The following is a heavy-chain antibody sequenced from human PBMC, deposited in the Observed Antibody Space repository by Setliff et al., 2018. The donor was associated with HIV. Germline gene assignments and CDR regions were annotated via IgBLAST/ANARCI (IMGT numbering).Heavy chain of an antibody. V-gene: IGHV4-34*01. J-gene: IGHJ4*02. CDR2: ISFSGTT. CDR3: ARGGYHGFGSYGDY. Sequence: SETLSLTCAVYGGPLSGYSWSWIRQSPGKGLEWIGEISFSGTTNYNPSLKSRVTISIDTSKEWFSLQLTSVTRADTAVYYCARGGYHGFGSYGDYWGQGTLVTVSS. CDR1: GGPLSGYS. D-gene: IGHD3-10*01.